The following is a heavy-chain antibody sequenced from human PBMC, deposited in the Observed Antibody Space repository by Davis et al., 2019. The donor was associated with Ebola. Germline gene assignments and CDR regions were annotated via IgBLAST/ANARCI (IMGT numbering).Heavy chain of an antibody. D-gene: IGHD3-3*01. CDR2: ISSGSFTI. Sequence: PGGSLTLSCAASGITFSRYSMNWVRQAPGKGLAWVAFISSGSFTIHYADSVKGRFTISRDNAKNSLFLQMNSLRDEDTAVYYCARWSILGQWGQGTLVTVSS. J-gene: IGHJ4*02. CDR1: GITFSRYS. V-gene: IGHV3-48*02. CDR3: ARWSILGQ.